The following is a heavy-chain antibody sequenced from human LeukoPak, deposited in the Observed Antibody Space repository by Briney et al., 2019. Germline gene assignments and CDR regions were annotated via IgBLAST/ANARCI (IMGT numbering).Heavy chain of an antibody. J-gene: IGHJ4*02. CDR1: GGSISSSSYY. CDR3: ARDLRGGYYARFDY. Sequence: SETLSLTCTVSGGSISSSSYYWGWIRQPPGKGLEWIGSIYYSGSTYYNPSLKSRVTISVDTSKNQFSLKLSSVTAADTAVYYCARDLRGGYYARFDYWGQGTLVTVSS. CDR2: IYYSGST. V-gene: IGHV4-39*07. D-gene: IGHD3-22*01.